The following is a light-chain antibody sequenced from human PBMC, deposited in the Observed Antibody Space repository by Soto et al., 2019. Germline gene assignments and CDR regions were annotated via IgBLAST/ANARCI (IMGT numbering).Light chain of an antibody. Sequence: QTVVTQEPSFSVSPGGTVTLTCGLSSGSVSTSYYPSWYQQTPDQAPRTLIYSTNSRSSGVPDRFSGSILGNKAALTITGAQADDESDYYCVLYMGGGIRVFGGGTKVTVL. CDR2: STN. V-gene: IGLV8-61*01. CDR1: SGSVSTSYY. CDR3: VLYMGGGIRV. J-gene: IGLJ3*02.